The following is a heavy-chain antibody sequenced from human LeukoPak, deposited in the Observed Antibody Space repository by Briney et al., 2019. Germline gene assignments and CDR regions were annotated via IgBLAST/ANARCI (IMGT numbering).Heavy chain of an antibody. CDR3: ARSITMIVVAPGY. CDR2: INPSGGST. J-gene: IGHJ4*02. CDR1: GYTFSSYY. V-gene: IGHV1-46*01. Sequence: ASVKVSCKASGYTFSSYYVHWVRQAPGQGLEWMGIINPSGGSTSYAQKFQGRVTMTRDMSTSTVYMELSSIRSEDTAVYYCARSITMIVVAPGYWGQGTLVTVSS. D-gene: IGHD3-22*01.